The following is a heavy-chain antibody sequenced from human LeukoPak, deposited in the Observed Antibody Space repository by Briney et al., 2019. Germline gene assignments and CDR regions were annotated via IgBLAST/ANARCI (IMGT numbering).Heavy chain of an antibody. CDR2: ISGTGGST. D-gene: IGHD3-10*01. J-gene: IGHJ4*02. CDR3: ARGGSGSYYFDY. Sequence: GGSLRLSCAASGFTFSTYAMTWVRQAPGKGLEWVSLISGTGGSTYYADSVKGRFTISRDNSKNSLYLQMNSLRAEDTAVYYCARGGSGSYYFDYWGQGTLVTVSS. CDR1: GFTFSTYA. V-gene: IGHV3-23*01.